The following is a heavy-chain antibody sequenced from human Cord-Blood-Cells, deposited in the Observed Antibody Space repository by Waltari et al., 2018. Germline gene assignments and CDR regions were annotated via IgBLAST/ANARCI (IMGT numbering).Heavy chain of an antibody. CDR3: ARGFIYYYYGMDV. D-gene: IGHD3-10*01. Sequence: QGQLQQGGAGLWKPSATLSLTRAVQGGSFSGYYLSWIRRRPGKGLEWIWEINHSGSTNYNPSLKSRVTITVDTSKNQFSLKLSSVTAADTAVYYCARGFIYYYYGMDVWGQGTTVTVSS. J-gene: IGHJ6*02. CDR1: GGSFSGYY. CDR2: INHSGST. V-gene: IGHV4-34*01.